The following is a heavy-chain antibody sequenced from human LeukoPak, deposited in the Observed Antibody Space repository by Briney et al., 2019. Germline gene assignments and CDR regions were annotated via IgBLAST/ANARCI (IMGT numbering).Heavy chain of an antibody. CDR1: GFTVSSNY. CDR3: ARGVPSPFPDPFDH. D-gene: IGHD2/OR15-2a*01. Sequence: GGSLRLSCAASGFTVSSNYLSWVRQAPGKGPDWVSVIYSGGATHYADSVKGRFTISRDNSKNTLYLQMNSLRAEDTAVYYCARGVPSPFPDPFDHWGQGTLVTVSS. V-gene: IGHV3-66*02. CDR2: IYSGGAT. J-gene: IGHJ4*02.